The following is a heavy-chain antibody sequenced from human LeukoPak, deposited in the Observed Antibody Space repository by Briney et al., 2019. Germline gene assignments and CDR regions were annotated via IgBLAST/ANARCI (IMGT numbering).Heavy chain of an antibody. CDR2: IKQDGSDK. CDR3: AIQGFYDSSGYYYLQY. V-gene: IGHV3-7*01. CDR1: GFTFSTYW. J-gene: IGHJ4*02. Sequence: PGGSLRLSCAASGFTFSTYWMSWVRQAPGKGLEWVANIKQDGSDKYYVDSVRGRFTISRDNAKNSLSLQMNSLRAEDTAVYYCAIQGFYDSSGYYYLQYWGQGTLVTVSS. D-gene: IGHD3-22*01.